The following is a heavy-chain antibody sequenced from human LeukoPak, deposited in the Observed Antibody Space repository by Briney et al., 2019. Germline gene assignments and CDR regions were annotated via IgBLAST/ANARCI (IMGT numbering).Heavy chain of an antibody. CDR2: ISGSGDNT. CDR3: ANAGFRREVMVYAKYDIDV. V-gene: IGHV3-23*01. Sequence: GGSLRLSCAASGFTFSSYAMSWVRQAPGKGLEWVSAISGSGDNTYYADSVKGRFTISRDNSKNTLYLQMNSLRPEDTAVYYCANAGFRREVMVYAKYDIDVWGKGTTVTVSS. D-gene: IGHD2-8*01. J-gene: IGHJ6*03. CDR1: GFTFSSYA.